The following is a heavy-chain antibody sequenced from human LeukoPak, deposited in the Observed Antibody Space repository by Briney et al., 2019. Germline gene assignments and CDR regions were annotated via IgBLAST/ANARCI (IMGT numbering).Heavy chain of an antibody. J-gene: IGHJ4*02. V-gene: IGHV4-59*01. CDR1: GGSISSYY. CDR2: IYYSGST. CDR3: ARDLFATDY. D-gene: IGHD5-12*01. Sequence: SETLSLTCTVSGGSISSYYWSWIRQPPGKGLEWIGYIYYSGSTNYNPSLKSRVTISVDTSKNQFSLKLSSVTAADTAVYYCARDLFATDYWGQGTLVTVSS.